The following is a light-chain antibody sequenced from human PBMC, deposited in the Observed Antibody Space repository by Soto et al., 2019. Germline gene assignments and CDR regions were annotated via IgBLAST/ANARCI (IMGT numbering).Light chain of an antibody. V-gene: IGKV3-20*01. CDR3: QQFGGAPPAT. CDR2: GAS. Sequence: EIVLTQSPGTLSLSPGERATLSCRASQSVSSYLAWYQQKPGQSPSLLIYGASSRATGIADRFSGSGSGKVFTLTISRLEAEDYAVYYCQQFGGAPPATFGQGTRLEI. CDR1: QSVSSY. J-gene: IGKJ5*01.